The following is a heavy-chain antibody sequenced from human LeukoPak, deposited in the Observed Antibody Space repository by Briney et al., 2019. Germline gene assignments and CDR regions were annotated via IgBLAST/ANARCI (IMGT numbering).Heavy chain of an antibody. CDR2: ITSNGGST. Sequence: PGGSLRLSCAASGFTFSTYAMHWVRQAPGKGLEYVSRITSNGGSTYYADSVKGRFTISRDNSKNTLYLQMSSLRAEDTAVYYCVNQISGWVYWGQGTMVTVSS. CDR3: VNQISGWVY. CDR1: GFTFSTYA. J-gene: IGHJ4*02. D-gene: IGHD6-19*01. V-gene: IGHV3-64D*06.